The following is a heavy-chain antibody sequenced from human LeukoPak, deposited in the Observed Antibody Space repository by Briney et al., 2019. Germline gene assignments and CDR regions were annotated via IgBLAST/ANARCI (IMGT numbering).Heavy chain of an antibody. Sequence: GGSLRLSCAASGFTFSSYAMSWVRQAPGKGLEWVSYISSSGSTIYYADSVKGRFTISRDNAKNSLYLQMNSLRAEDTAVYYCARGARYYYDSSGYYERNYFDYWGQGTLVTVSS. J-gene: IGHJ4*02. CDR1: GFTFSSYA. CDR3: ARGARYYYDSSGYYERNYFDY. D-gene: IGHD3-22*01. CDR2: ISSSGSTI. V-gene: IGHV3-48*03.